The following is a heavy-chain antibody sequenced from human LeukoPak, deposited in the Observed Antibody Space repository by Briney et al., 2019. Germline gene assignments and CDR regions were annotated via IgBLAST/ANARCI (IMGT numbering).Heavy chain of an antibody. CDR1: GFTFSDYY. V-gene: IGHV3-11*01. J-gene: IGHJ6*02. D-gene: IGHD2-2*02. CDR3: ARDQVVVPAAIRMGYYYYGMDV. CDR2: ISSSGSTI. Sequence: PGGSLRLSCAASGFTFSDYYMSWIRQAPGKGLEWVSYISSSGSTIYYADSVKGRFTISRDNAKNSLYLQMNSLRAEDTAVYYCARDQVVVPAAIRMGYYYYGMDVWGQGTTVTVSS.